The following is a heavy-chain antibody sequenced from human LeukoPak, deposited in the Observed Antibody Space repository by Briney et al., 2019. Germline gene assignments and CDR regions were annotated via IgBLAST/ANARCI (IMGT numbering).Heavy chain of an antibody. V-gene: IGHV3-30*03. CDR1: GFTFSSYG. CDR2: ISYDGSNK. D-gene: IGHD6-13*01. Sequence: PGGSLRLSCAASGFTFSSYGMHWVRQAPGKGLEWVAVISYDGSNKYYADSVKGRFTISRDNSKNTLYLQMNSLRAEDTAVYYCARENRIAAAGSFDYWGQGTLVTVSS. CDR3: ARENRIAAAGSFDY. J-gene: IGHJ4*02.